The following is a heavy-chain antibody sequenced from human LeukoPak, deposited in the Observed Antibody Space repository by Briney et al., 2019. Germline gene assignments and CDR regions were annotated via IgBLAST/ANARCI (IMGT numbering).Heavy chain of an antibody. CDR1: GFTLSDYY. D-gene: IGHD4-17*01. CDR3: ARDGGEGTVTSNFYL. J-gene: IGHJ2*01. CDR2: ISSSRRYT. V-gene: IGHV3-11*05. Sequence: GGSLRLSCAVSGFTLSDYYMSWIRQAPGKGLEWVSDISSSRRYTNYADSVKGRFTVSRDNAKNSLYLQMNSLGAEDTAVYYCARDGGEGTVTSNFYLWGRGTLVTVSS.